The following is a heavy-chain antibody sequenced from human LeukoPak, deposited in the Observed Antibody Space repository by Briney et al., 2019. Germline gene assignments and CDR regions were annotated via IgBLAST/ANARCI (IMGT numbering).Heavy chain of an antibody. Sequence: SVKVSCTASGYTFAIYGVSWVRQAPGQGLEWMGGIIPIFGTANYAQKFQGRVTITADESTSTAYMELSSLRSEDTAVYYCAGHFDFWSAYYGMDVWGQGTTVTVSS. V-gene: IGHV1-69*13. CDR2: IIPIFGTA. D-gene: IGHD3-3*01. J-gene: IGHJ6*02. CDR3: AGHFDFWSAYYGMDV. CDR1: GYTFAIYG.